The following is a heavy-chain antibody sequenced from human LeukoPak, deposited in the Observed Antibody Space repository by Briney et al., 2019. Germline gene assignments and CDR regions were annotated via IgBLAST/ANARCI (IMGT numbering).Heavy chain of an antibody. CDR3: ARSYCTVNSCYEALGC. J-gene: IGHJ4*02. D-gene: IGHD2-8*02. CDR2: ISSNGGRK. V-gene: IGHV3-64*02. CDR1: GFSFSTHG. Sequence: SGGSLILSCAASGFSFSTHGIHWVRQAPGMGLEYVSAISSNGGRKYYTESVKGRFTISRDNYKNTVYLQMDSLRVEDMAVYYCARSYCTVNSCYEALGCWGQGTLVSVSS.